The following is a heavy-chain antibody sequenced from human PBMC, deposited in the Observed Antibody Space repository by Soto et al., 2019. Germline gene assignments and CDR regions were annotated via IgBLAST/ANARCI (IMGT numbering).Heavy chain of an antibody. CDR2: ISGSSGRT. V-gene: IGHV3-23*01. J-gene: IGHJ6*03. D-gene: IGHD3-10*01. Sequence: QLLESGGGLVQPGGSLRLSCAASGFTFSSYALSWVRQAPGKGLEWVSGISGSSGRTNYADSVKGRFPISRDNPKNTLFLQTDSLRVEDTAVYFCSTDLWFGELSYYCMDVWGKGTTVTVSS. CDR1: GFTFSSYA. CDR3: STDLWFGELSYYCMDV.